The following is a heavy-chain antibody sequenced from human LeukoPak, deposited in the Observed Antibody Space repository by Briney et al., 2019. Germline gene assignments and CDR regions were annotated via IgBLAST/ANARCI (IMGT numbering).Heavy chain of an antibody. D-gene: IGHD3-22*01. Sequence: GGSLRLSFAVSGITLSNYGMSWVRQAPGKGLEWFAGISDSGGRTNYADSVKGRFTISRDNPKNTIYLQMNSLRAEDTAVYFCAKRGVVIRVILVGFHKEAYYFDSWGQGALVTVSS. CDR3: AKRGVVIRVILVGFHKEAYYFDS. CDR1: GITLSNYG. CDR2: ISDSGGRT. V-gene: IGHV3-23*01. J-gene: IGHJ4*02.